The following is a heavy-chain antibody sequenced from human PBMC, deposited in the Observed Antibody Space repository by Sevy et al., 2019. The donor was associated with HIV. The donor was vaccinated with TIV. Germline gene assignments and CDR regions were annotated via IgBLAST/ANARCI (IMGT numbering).Heavy chain of an antibody. CDR3: AREHSYGDAFDI. D-gene: IGHD3-3*02. J-gene: IGHJ3*02. CDR1: GGSVSSGSYY. V-gene: IGHV4-61*01. CDR2: IYYSGST. Sequence: SETLSLTCTVSGGSVSSGSYYWSWIRQPPGKGLEWIGYIYYSGSTNYNPSLKSRVTISVDTSKNQFSLKPSSVTAADTAVYYCAREHSYGDAFDIWGQGTMVTVSS.